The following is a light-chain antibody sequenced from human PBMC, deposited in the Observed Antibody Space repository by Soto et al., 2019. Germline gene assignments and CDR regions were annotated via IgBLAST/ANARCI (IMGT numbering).Light chain of an antibody. J-gene: IGKJ1*01. V-gene: IGKV3-15*01. Sequence: ETVMTQSPGTLSVSLGERSTLSCRASQSVSIHLACDQQKPGQPPSLIIYETTTRAPSIPAWCSGSASGTVFTLTISVLQSEDFAVYYCHQYSNWPPWTFGPGTKVDIK. CDR1: QSVSIH. CDR2: ETT. CDR3: HQYSNWPPWT.